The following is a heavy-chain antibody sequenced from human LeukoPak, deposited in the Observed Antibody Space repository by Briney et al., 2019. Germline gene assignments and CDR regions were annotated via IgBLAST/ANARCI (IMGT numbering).Heavy chain of an antibody. D-gene: IGHD2-2*01. CDR1: GFNFNNYD. CDR2: IKFHGHET. J-gene: IGHJ6*02. V-gene: IGHV3-30*02. CDR3: ARVSGGIVVVPAARHGMDV. Sequence: SGGSLTLSCVASGFNFNNYDLHWVRQAPGKGLEWVAFIKFHGHETFYADSVGGRFTFSRDNSRNTSYLQMNSLRAEDTAVYYCARVSGGIVVVPAARHGMDVWGQGTTVTVSS.